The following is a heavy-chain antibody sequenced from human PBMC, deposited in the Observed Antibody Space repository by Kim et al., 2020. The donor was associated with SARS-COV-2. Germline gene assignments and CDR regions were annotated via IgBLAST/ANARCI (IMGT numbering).Heavy chain of an antibody. CDR2: IIPIFGTA. CDR3: ASSGTGYDILTGYYYYYGMDV. V-gene: IGHV1-69*13. D-gene: IGHD3-9*01. J-gene: IGHJ6*02. Sequence: SVKVSCKASGGTFSSYAINWVRQAPGQGLEWMGGIIPIFGTANYAQKFQGRVTITADESTSTAYMELSSLRSEDTAVYYCASSGTGYDILTGYYYYYGMDVWGQGTTVTVSS. CDR1: GGTFSSYA.